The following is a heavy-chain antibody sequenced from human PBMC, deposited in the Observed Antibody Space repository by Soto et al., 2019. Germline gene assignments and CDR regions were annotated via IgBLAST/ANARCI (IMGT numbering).Heavy chain of an antibody. Sequence: ASVKVSCKASGYTFTSYYMHWVRQAPGQGLEWMGIINPSGGSTSYAQKFQGRVTMTRDTSTSTVYMELSSLRSEDTAVYYCARGDFWRGSVARDGMDVWGQGTTVTVSS. V-gene: IGHV1-46*01. D-gene: IGHD3-3*01. CDR3: ARGDFWRGSVARDGMDV. J-gene: IGHJ6*02. CDR1: GYTFTSYY. CDR2: INPSGGST.